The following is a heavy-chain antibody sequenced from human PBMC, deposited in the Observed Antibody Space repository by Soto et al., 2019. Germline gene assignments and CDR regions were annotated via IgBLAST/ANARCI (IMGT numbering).Heavy chain of an antibody. D-gene: IGHD6-13*01. CDR3: ATQSIAATGTPDPQFDY. CDR1: GYTFTSYY. V-gene: IGHV1-2*04. CDR2: INPNSGGT. Sequence: ASVKVSCKASGYTFTSYYMHWVRQAPGQGLEWMGWINPNSGGTNSAQKFQGWVTMTRDTSINTAYMELTRLISDDTAVYYCATQSIAATGTPDPQFDYWGQGTLVTVSS. J-gene: IGHJ4*02.